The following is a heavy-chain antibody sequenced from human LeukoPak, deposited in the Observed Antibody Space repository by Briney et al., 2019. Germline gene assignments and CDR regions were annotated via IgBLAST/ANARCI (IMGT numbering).Heavy chain of an antibody. CDR1: GFTFSSYA. V-gene: IGHV3-30*04. Sequence: GGSLRLSCAASGFTFSSYAMHWVRQAPGKGLEWVAVISYDGSNKYYADSVKGRFTISRDNSKNTLYLQMNSLRAEDTAVYYCAKGGSGSSYPFDYWGQGTLVTVSS. D-gene: IGHD3-10*01. J-gene: IGHJ4*02. CDR2: ISYDGSNK. CDR3: AKGGSGSSYPFDY.